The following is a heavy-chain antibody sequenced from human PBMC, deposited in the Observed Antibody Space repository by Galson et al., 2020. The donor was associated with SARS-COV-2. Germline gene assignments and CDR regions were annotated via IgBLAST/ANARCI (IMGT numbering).Heavy chain of an antibody. V-gene: IGHV4-61*08. CDR1: GGSVSSAGYY. Sequence: SETLSLTCTVSGGSVSSAGYYWSWIRQSPGKGLEWIGYMYYSGSTNYNPSLKSRVSISIDTSKSQLSLKLSSVTAADTAVYYCARDRWEQPKAPLYWGQGTLVAVSS. CDR2: MYYSGST. D-gene: IGHD1-26*01. CDR3: ARDRWEQPKAPLY. J-gene: IGHJ4*02.